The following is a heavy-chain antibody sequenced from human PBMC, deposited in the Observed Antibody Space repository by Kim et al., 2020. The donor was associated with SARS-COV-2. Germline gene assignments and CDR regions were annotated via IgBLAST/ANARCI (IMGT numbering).Heavy chain of an antibody. CDR1: GFTVSSNY. Sequence: GGSLRLSCAASGFTVSSNYMSWVRQAPGKGLEWVSVIYSGGSTYYADSVKGRFTISRDNSKNTLYLQMNSLRAEDTAVYYCARDGTGRYYYYGMDVWGQGTTVTVSS. D-gene: IGHD1-7*01. CDR2: IYSGGST. CDR3: ARDGTGRYYYYGMDV. J-gene: IGHJ6*02. V-gene: IGHV3-66*02.